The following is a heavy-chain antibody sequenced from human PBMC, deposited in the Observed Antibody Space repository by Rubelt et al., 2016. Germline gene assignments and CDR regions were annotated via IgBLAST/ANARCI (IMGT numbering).Heavy chain of an antibody. V-gene: IGHV4-39*07. CDR3: AKRVTDRSGRGVFDL. CDR2: IYYTGST. CDR1: GGSISSSSFY. J-gene: IGHJ3*01. Sequence: QLQLQESGPGLVKPSETLSLTCTVSGGSISSSSFYWGWIRQPPGKGLEWIGTIYYTGSTYYNPSLKSRVTIPVDTSKNQFSLKVASVTAAETAVYYCAKRVTDRSGRGVFDLWGQGTMVTVSS. D-gene: IGHD3-22*01.